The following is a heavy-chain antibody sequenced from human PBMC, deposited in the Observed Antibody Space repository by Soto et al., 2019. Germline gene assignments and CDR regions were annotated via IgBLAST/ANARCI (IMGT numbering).Heavy chain of an antibody. CDR2: IYYSGST. CDR3: ARAMVVTQNWFDP. J-gene: IGHJ5*02. CDR1: GGSISSGDYY. D-gene: IGHD2-21*02. Sequence: LCGGSISSGDYYWSWIRQPPGKGLEWIGYIYYSGSTYYNPSLKSRVTISVDTSKNQFSLKLNSVTAADTAVYYCARAMVVTQNWFDPWGQGTLVTVSS. V-gene: IGHV4-30-4*01.